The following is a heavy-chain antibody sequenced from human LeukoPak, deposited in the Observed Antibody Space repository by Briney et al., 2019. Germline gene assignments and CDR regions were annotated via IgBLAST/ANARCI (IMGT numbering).Heavy chain of an antibody. CDR3: ARLRFDFWSGYTHPYFDY. J-gene: IGHJ4*02. Sequence: SETLSLTCTVSGGSISSSSYSWGWVRQPPGKGLEWIGSIYYSGTTYYNPSLKSRVTISVDTSKIQFSLKLSSVAATDTAVYFCARLRFDFWSGYTHPYFDYWGQGTLVTVSS. V-gene: IGHV4-39*01. D-gene: IGHD3-3*01. CDR2: IYYSGTT. CDR1: GGSISSSSYS.